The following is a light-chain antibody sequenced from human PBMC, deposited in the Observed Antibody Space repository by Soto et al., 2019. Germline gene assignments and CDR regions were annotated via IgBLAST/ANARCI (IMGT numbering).Light chain of an antibody. CDR1: QDISKY. J-gene: IGKJ3*01. CDR2: EAS. CDR3: QQYHSLPFT. V-gene: IGKV1-33*01. Sequence: DIQMTQSPSSLSASVGDRITITCQASQDISKYLIWYQQTPGKAPKFLIYEASNWERGVPSRFSGSGSGTDFTFTINSLQPEDIATYYSQQYHSLPFTFGPGTKLDIK.